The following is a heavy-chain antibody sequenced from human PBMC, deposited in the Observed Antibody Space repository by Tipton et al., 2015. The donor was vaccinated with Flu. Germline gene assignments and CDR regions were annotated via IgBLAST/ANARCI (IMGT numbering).Heavy chain of an antibody. Sequence: TLSLTCTVSGGSISTTNYYWGWVRQPPGKGLEWIGNIYYSGRTYYNPSLKSRVTISVDTSKNQFSLKLSSVTAADTAVYYCASSYWIRGVTQVDYWGQGTLVTVSS. J-gene: IGHJ4*02. CDR3: ASSYWIRGVTQVDY. V-gene: IGHV4-39*07. CDR2: IYYSGRT. D-gene: IGHD3-10*01. CDR1: GGSISTTNYY.